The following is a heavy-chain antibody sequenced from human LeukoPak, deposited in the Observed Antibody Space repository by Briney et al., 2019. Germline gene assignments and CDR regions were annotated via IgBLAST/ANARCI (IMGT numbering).Heavy chain of an antibody. V-gene: IGHV1-2*02. D-gene: IGHD3-10*01. Sequence: ASVKVSCEASGYTFTDYYMHWVRQAPGQGLEWMGWINPNSGGTGYAQNFQGRVTMTRDTSISTAYMELSRLRSDDTAVYYCAKSIFRGATNWFGPWGQGTLVTVSS. CDR1: GYTFTDYY. CDR2: INPNSGGT. J-gene: IGHJ5*02. CDR3: AKSIFRGATNWFGP.